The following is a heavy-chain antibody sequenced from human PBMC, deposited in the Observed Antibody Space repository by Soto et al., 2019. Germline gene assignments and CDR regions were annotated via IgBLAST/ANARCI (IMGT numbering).Heavy chain of an antibody. CDR1: GDSISNNKW. J-gene: IGHJ4*02. V-gene: IGHV4-4*02. D-gene: IGHD6-6*01. CDR3: ARDGYSSSYDFDY. CDR2: MHHSGSI. Sequence: SETLSLTCSVSGDSISNNKWWSWVRQPPGKGLEWIGEMHHSGSIHYNASLKSRATLSVDKSRNQFSLQLNFVTPEDSAVYYCARDGYSSSYDFDYWGQGTLVTVSS.